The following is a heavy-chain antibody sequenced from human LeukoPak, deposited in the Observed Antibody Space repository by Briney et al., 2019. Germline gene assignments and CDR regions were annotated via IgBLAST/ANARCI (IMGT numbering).Heavy chain of an antibody. D-gene: IGHD7-27*01. Sequence: SETLSLTCTVSGASISDYYWSWIRQPPGKGLEWIGFFSNSGTTNYNPSLKSRVTMSVDTSKNQFSLKPSSVTAADTAVYYCARGSNWGDYWGQGTLVTVSS. CDR1: GASISDYY. CDR3: ARGSNWGDY. J-gene: IGHJ4*02. V-gene: IGHV4-59*12. CDR2: FSNSGTT.